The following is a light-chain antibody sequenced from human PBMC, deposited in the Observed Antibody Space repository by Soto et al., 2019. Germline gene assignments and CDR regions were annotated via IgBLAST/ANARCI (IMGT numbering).Light chain of an antibody. V-gene: IGLV2-8*01. CDR3: SSYAGSNNLV. CDR1: SSDIGGYGY. CDR2: EVS. Sequence: QSVLTQPPSASGSPGQSVTISCTGTSSDIGGYGYVSWYQQHPGKAPKLIIYEVSKRPSGVPDRFSGSKSGNTASLTVSGLQAEDEADYYCSSYAGSNNLVFAGGTKVTVL. J-gene: IGLJ3*02.